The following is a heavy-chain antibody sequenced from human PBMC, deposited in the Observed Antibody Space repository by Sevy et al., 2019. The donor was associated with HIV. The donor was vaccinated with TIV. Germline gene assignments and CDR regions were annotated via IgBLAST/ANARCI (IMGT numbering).Heavy chain of an antibody. CDR2: INHSGST. Sequence: SESLSLTCAVYGGSFSGYYWSWIRQPPGKGLEWIGEINHSGSTNYNPSLKSRVTISVDTSKNQFSLKLSSVTAADTAVYYCARGTTFWSGKRYGMDVWGQGTTVTVSS. CDR3: ARGTTFWSGKRYGMDV. J-gene: IGHJ6*02. D-gene: IGHD3-3*01. CDR1: GGSFSGYY. V-gene: IGHV4-34*01.